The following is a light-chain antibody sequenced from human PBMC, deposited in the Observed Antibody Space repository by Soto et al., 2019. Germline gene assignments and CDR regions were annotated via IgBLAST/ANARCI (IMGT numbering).Light chain of an antibody. V-gene: IGLV1-44*01. Sequence: QSVLTQPPSASGTPGQRVTISCSGSSSNIGRHGVNWYQHLPGAAPKLLIYSNNQRPSGVPDRFSGSTSGTSVSLTISGLQFEDEADYYCATWDDSLNGVVFGGGTKVTVL. CDR3: ATWDDSLNGVV. CDR1: SSNIGRHG. CDR2: SNN. J-gene: IGLJ2*01.